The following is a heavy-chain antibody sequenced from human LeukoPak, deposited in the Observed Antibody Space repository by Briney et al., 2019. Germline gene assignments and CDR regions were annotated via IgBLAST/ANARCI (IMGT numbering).Heavy chain of an antibody. CDR1: GGSISSGDYY. D-gene: IGHD2-2*02. CDR3: GRQGYCSSTGCYNRYFQH. Sequence: PSETLSLTCTVSGGSISSGDYYWSWIRQPPGKGLEWIGSIYYSGSTYYNPSLNSRVTISVDTSRNQFSLKLSSVTAADTAVYYCGRQGYCSSTGCYNRYFQHWGQGTLVTVSS. CDR2: IYYSGST. J-gene: IGHJ1*01. V-gene: IGHV4-39*01.